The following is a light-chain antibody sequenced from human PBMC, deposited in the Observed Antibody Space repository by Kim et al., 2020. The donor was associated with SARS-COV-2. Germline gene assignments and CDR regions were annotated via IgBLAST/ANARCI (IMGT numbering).Light chain of an antibody. CDR3: QAWDSNTLVV. CDR1: KLGDKY. J-gene: IGLJ2*01. Sequence: SYELTQPPSVSVSPGQTVSITCSGDKLGDKYACWYQQKPGQSPVLVIYQDSKRPSGIPERFSGSNSGNTATLTISGTQAMDEADYYCQAWDSNTLVVFGGGTQLTVL. V-gene: IGLV3-1*01. CDR2: QDS.